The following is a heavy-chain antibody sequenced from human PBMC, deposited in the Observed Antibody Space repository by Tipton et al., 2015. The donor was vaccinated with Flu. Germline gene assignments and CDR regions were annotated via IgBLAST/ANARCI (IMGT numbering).Heavy chain of an antibody. CDR3: ARGIESAGSLAY. Sequence: SLRLSCAASGFTLNSYSMNWVRQAPGKGLEWVSYISSSSGSIYYADSVKGRFTISRDNAKTSLYLQMNSLRVEDTAVYYCARGIESAGSLAYWGQGTLVTVSP. D-gene: IGHD6-13*01. CDR2: ISSSSGSI. V-gene: IGHV3-48*04. CDR1: GFTLNSYS. J-gene: IGHJ4*02.